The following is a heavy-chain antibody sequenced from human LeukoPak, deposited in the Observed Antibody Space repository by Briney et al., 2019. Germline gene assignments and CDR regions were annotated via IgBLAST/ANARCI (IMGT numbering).Heavy chain of an antibody. CDR3: ARDQGRGGRYYYYGMDV. V-gene: IGHV3-30-3*01. CDR1: GFTFSSYA. J-gene: IGHJ6*02. Sequence: PGRSLRLSCAASGFTFSSYAMHWVRQAPGKGLEWVAVISYDGSNKYYADSVKGRFTISRDNSKNTPYLQMNSLRAEDTAVYYCARDQGRGGRYYYYGMDVWGQGTTVTVSS. D-gene: IGHD3-10*01. CDR2: ISYDGSNK.